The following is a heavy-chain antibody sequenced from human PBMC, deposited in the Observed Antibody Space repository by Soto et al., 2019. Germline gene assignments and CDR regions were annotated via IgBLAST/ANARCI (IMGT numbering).Heavy chain of an antibody. CDR3: ARPDYYDTTGYCED. J-gene: IGHJ4*02. CDR1: GFTFSSYW. Sequence: GGSLRLSCAASGFTFSSYWMNWVRQAPGKGLEWVAYISRSGSTIYYAGSVKGRFTISRDNTKNSLYLQMNSLRVEDTALYYCARPDYYDTTGYCEDWGQGTQVTVSS. D-gene: IGHD3-22*01. CDR2: ISRSGSTI. V-gene: IGHV3-48*01.